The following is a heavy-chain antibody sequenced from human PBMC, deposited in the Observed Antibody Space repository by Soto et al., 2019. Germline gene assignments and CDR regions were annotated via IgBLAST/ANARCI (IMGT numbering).Heavy chain of an antibody. V-gene: IGHV3-15*07. CDR3: TTDSREFQLLWFGKTGYGMDV. J-gene: IGHJ6*02. CDR2: IKSKTDGGTT. D-gene: IGHD3-10*01. Sequence: GGSLRLSCAASGFTFSNAWMNWVRQAPGKGLEWVGRIKSKTDGGTTDYAAPVKGRFTISRDDSKNTLYLQMNSLKTEDTAVYYCTTDSREFQLLWFGKTGYGMDVWGQGTTVTVSS. CDR1: GFTFSNAW.